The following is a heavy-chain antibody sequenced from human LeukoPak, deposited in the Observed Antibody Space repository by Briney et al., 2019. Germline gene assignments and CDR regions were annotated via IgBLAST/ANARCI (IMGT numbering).Heavy chain of an antibody. CDR1: GYTFSSYG. D-gene: IGHD3-10*01. J-gene: IGHJ4*02. Sequence: GGSLRLSCAASGYTFSSYGMHWVRQAPGKGLEWGAVIWYDGSNKYYADSVKGRFSISRDNPKNTLYLQMNSLRAEDTAVYYCARDLTMVRTMLGYWGQGTLVTVSS. V-gene: IGHV3-33*01. CDR2: IWYDGSNK. CDR3: ARDLTMVRTMLGY.